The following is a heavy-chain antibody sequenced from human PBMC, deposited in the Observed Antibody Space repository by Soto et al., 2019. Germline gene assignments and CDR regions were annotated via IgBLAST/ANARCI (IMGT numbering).Heavy chain of an antibody. CDR2: IFDSGSA. J-gene: IGHJ5*02. CDR3: ARRRTSLYQYNWFDP. V-gene: IGHV4-31*03. CDR1: GDSISSGGFS. Sequence: SETLSLTCTVSGDSISSGGFSWSWVRQYPGKGLEWIGYIFDSGSAYSKPSLRSRVTMSVDTSKNQFSLQLSSVTAADTAVYYCARRRTSLYQYNWFDPWGQGTLVTVSS. D-gene: IGHD2-2*01.